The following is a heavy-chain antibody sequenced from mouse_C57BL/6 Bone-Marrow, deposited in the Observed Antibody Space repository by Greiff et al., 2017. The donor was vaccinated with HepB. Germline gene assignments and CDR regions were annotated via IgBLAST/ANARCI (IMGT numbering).Heavy chain of an antibody. V-gene: IGHV1-80*01. Sequence: QVQLQQSGAELVKPGASVKISCKASGYAFSSYWMNWVKQRPGKGLEWIGQIYPGDGDTNYNGKFKGKDTLTADQSSSTAYMQLSSLTSEDSAVYFCARGPFDWDVDYWGQGTTLTVSS. CDR3: ARGPFDWDVDY. CDR1: GYAFSSYW. D-gene: IGHD4-1*01. CDR2: IYPGDGDT. J-gene: IGHJ2*01.